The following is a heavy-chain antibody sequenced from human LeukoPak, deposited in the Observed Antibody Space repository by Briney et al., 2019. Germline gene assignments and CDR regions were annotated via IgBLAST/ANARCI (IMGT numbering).Heavy chain of an antibody. V-gene: IGHV4-34*01. Sequence: PSETLSLTCAVYGGSFSGYYWSWIRQPPGKGLEWIGEINHSGSTNYNPSLKSRVTISVDTSKNQFSLKLSSVTAADTAVYYCARVIRGYYYGSGSYYNPNFYFDYWGQGTLVTVSS. J-gene: IGHJ4*02. D-gene: IGHD3-10*01. CDR1: GGSFSGYY. CDR2: INHSGST. CDR3: ARVIRGYYYGSGSYYNPNFYFDY.